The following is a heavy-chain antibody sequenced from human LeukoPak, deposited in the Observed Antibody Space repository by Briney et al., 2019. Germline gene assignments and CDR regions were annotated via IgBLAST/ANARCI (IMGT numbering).Heavy chain of an antibody. Sequence: SETLSLTCAVYGGSFSGYYWSWIRQPPGKGLEWIGEINHSGSTNYNPSLKSRVTISVDTSKNQFSLKLSSVTAADTAVYYCARHAGGSGYPYYFDYWGQGTLVTVSS. J-gene: IGHJ4*02. CDR2: INHSGST. CDR3: ARHAGGSGYPYYFDY. V-gene: IGHV4-34*01. D-gene: IGHD3-22*01. CDR1: GGSFSGYY.